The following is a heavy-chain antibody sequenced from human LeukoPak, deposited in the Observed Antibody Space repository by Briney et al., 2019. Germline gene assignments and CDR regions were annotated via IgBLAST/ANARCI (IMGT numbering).Heavy chain of an antibody. D-gene: IGHD6-6*01. J-gene: IGHJ4*02. CDR1: GYSISSGYY. V-gene: IGHV4-38-2*02. Sequence: SETLSLTCTVSGYSISSGYYWGWIRQPPGKGLEWIGSIYHSGSTYYNPSLKSRVTISVDTSKNQFSLKLSSVTAADTAVYYCARFGAARPARDYWGQGTLVTVSS. CDR2: IYHSGST. CDR3: ARFGAARPARDY.